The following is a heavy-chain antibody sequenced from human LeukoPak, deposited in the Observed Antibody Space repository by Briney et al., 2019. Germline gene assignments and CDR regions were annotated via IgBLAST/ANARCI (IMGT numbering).Heavy chain of an antibody. V-gene: IGHV3-64*01. Sequence: GGSLRLSCAASGFTFSSYAMHWVRQAPGKGLEYVSAISSNGGSTYYANSVKGRFTISRDNTKKSMYLEMSSLRAEDTAVYYCAVFASGWYDYFDSWGQGTLVTVSS. CDR3: AVFASGWYDYFDS. J-gene: IGHJ4*02. D-gene: IGHD6-19*01. CDR2: ISSNGGST. CDR1: GFTFSSYA.